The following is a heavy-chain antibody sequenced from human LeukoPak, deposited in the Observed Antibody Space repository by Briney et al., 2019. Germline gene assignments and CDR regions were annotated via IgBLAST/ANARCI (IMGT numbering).Heavy chain of an antibody. Sequence: ASVKVSCKTSGYDFINNDINWVRQATGQGLEWMGWMNPNSGNTGHAQNFQGRVTFTRDTSTNTAYMELSSLRSEDTAVYYCARPNPDDAFDIWGQGTMVTVSS. V-gene: IGHV1-8*01. CDR3: ARPNPDDAFDI. CDR1: GYDFINND. CDR2: MNPNSGNT. J-gene: IGHJ3*02.